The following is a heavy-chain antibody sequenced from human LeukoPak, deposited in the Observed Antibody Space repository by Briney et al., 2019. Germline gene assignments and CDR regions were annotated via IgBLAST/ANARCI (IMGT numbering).Heavy chain of an antibody. CDR3: ARGSRYEYYDFWSGYPHDAFDI. CDR2: ISAYNGNT. J-gene: IGHJ3*02. Sequence: GASVKVFCKASGYTFTSYDINWVRQATGQGLEWMGWISAYNGNTNYAQKLQGRVTMTTDTSTSTAYMELRSLRSDDTAVYYCARGSRYEYYDFWSGYPHDAFDIWGQGTMVTVSS. CDR1: GYTFTSYD. V-gene: IGHV1-18*01. D-gene: IGHD3-3*01.